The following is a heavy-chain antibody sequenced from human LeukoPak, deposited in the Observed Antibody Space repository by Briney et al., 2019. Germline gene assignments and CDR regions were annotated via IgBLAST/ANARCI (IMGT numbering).Heavy chain of an antibody. CDR1: GFSISGYW. J-gene: IGHJ4*01. V-gene: IGHV3-74*01. CDR2: MNSGGTTI. D-gene: IGHD3-16*01. CDR3: IREVQVRASASLGL. Sequence: GGSLRLSCAASGFSISGYWMHWVRQAAGEGLVWVSRMNSGGTTINYADSVKGRFTISIDNVDNTLHLQMNSLRVEDTAVYYCIREVQVRASASLGLWDQGTLVTVSS.